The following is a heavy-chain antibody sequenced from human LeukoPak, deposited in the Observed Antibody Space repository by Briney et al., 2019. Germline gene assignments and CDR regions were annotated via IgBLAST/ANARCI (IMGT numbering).Heavy chain of an antibody. Sequence: GGSLRLCCVASGFSFEDYAMHWVRQAPGTGLAWVSGINWNSGSIGYADSVKGRFTISRDNAKNSLYLQMNSLRAEDTALYYCANGRAVAGPFDYWGQGIMVTVSS. J-gene: IGHJ4*02. CDR2: INWNSGSI. CDR3: ANGRAVAGPFDY. D-gene: IGHD6-19*01. V-gene: IGHV3-9*01. CDR1: GFSFEDYA.